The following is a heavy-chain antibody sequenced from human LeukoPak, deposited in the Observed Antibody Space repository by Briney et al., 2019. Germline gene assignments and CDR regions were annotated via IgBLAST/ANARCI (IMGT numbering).Heavy chain of an antibody. Sequence: SETLSLTCTVSGGSIRGYYWSWIRQPPGKGLEWIAYIYTSGSTNYNPSLKNRVTISLDTSNNHFSLNLTSMTAADTAVYYCARSGGTLELDLWGQGTLVTVSS. D-gene: IGHD3-10*01. CDR2: IYTSGST. CDR1: GGSIRGYY. J-gene: IGHJ5*02. V-gene: IGHV4-59*01. CDR3: ARSGGTLELDL.